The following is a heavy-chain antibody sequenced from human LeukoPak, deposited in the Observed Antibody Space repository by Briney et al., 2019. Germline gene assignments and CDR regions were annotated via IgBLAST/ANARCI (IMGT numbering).Heavy chain of an antibody. CDR2: ISPDGDNE. CDR3: AKDGPYTSSFDY. Sequence: GGSLRLSCAASGLSFSSYGMHWVRQGPGKGLEWVAAISPDGDNEYYADSVKGRITISRDNSKNTLYLRMNSLTTDDTAVYYCAKDGPYTSSFDYWGQGTLVTVSS. J-gene: IGHJ4*02. CDR1: GLSFSSYG. D-gene: IGHD6-13*01. V-gene: IGHV3-30*18.